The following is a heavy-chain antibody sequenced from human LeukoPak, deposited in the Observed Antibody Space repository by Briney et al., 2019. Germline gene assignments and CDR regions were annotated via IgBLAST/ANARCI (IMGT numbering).Heavy chain of an antibody. J-gene: IGHJ6*03. CDR3: ARGLSYDFWSAYYMDV. CDR1: GGSISSGSYY. Sequence: SETLSLTCTVSGGSISSGSYYWSCIRQPAGKGLEWIGRIYTSGSTNYNPSLKSRVTISVDTSKNQFSLKLSSVTAADTAVYYCARGLSYDFWSAYYMDVWGKGTTVTVSS. CDR2: IYTSGST. V-gene: IGHV4-61*02. D-gene: IGHD3-3*01.